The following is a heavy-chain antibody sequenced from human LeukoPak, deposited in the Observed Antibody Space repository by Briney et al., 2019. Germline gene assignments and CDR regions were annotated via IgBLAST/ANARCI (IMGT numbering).Heavy chain of an antibody. CDR2: IIPIFGTA. CDR3: ARDRQRQQLESVRLTNMVRLLRYNWFDP. D-gene: IGHD6-13*01. CDR1: GYTFTSYD. V-gene: IGHV1-69*13. J-gene: IGHJ5*02. Sequence: GASVKVSCKASGYTFTSYDINWVRQAPGQGLEWMGGIIPIFGTANYAQKFQGRVTITADESTSTAYMELSSLRSEDTAAYYCARDRQRQQLESVRLTNMVRLLRYNWFDPWGQGTLVTVSS.